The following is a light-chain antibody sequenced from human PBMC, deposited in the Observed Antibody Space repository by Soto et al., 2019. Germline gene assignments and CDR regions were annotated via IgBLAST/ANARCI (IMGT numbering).Light chain of an antibody. CDR2: DVS. V-gene: IGLV2-14*01. Sequence: QSVLTQPASVSGSPGQPITISCTGTSSDVGANNYVSWYQQLPGKAPKLMIYDVSTRPSGVSNRFSGSKSGNTASLTISGLQAEDEADYYCSSYTTSNTLGFGGGTKLTVL. J-gene: IGLJ2*01. CDR1: SSDVGANNY. CDR3: SSYTTSNTLG.